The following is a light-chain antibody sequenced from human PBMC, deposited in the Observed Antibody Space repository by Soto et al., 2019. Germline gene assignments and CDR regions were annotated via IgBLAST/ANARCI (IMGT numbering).Light chain of an antibody. Sequence: EVVLTQSPGTLSLSPGERATLSCRASENVYNNYIAWYQQKPGQAPRLLIFGSSDRAAGIPDRFSGSGSGTDFTLTISRLEPEDFAVYYCQQYGSSPPYTFGQGTKLEIK. J-gene: IGKJ2*01. CDR2: GSS. V-gene: IGKV3-20*01. CDR1: ENVYNNY. CDR3: QQYGSSPPYT.